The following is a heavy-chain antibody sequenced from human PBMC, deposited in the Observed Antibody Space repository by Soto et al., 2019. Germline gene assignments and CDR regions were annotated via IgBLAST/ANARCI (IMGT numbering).Heavy chain of an antibody. V-gene: IGHV3-11*01. D-gene: IGHD6-19*01. J-gene: IGHJ4*02. CDR2: ISSSGSTI. CDR3: ARERTAVADDYFDY. CDR1: GFTFSDYY. Sequence: GGSLRLSCAASGFTFSDYYMSWIRQAPGKGLEWVSYISSSGSTIYYADSVKGRFTISRYNAKNSLYLQMNSLRAEDTAVYYCARERTAVADDYFDYWGQGTLVTVSS.